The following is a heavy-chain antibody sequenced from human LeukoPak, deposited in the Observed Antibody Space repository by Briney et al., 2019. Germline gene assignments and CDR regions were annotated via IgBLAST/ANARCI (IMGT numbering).Heavy chain of an antibody. D-gene: IGHD2-2*03. J-gene: IGHJ6*04. CDR2: ISAYNGNT. V-gene: IGHV1-18*04. Sequence: ASVKVSCKASGYTFTSYGISWVRQAPGQGLEWMGWISAYNGNTNYAQKLQGRVTMTTDTSTSTAYMELRSLRSDDTAVYYCARDGYCSSTSCGYCYGMDVWGKGTTVTVS. CDR1: GYTFTSYG. CDR3: ARDGYCSSTSCGYCYGMDV.